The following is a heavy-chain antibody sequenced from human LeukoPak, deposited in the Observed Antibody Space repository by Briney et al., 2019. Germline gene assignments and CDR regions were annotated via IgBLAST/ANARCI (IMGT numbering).Heavy chain of an antibody. J-gene: IGHJ4*02. D-gene: IGHD1-26*01. CDR2: IHSDGSTT. V-gene: IGHV3-74*01. Sequence: GGSLRLSCAASGFTFSSYWMHWVRQAPGKGLVWVSRIHSDGSTTFYADSVKGRFTISRDNSKNTLYLQMNSLRAEDTAVYYCAKPSLPYSGSYYAPFDYWGQGTLVTVSS. CDR1: GFTFSSYW. CDR3: AKPSLPYSGSYYAPFDY.